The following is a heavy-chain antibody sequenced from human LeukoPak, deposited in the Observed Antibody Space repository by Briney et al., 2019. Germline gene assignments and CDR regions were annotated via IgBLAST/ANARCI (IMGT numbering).Heavy chain of an antibody. J-gene: IGHJ3*02. V-gene: IGHV1-8*03. Sequence: ASVKVSCKASGYTFTSYDINWVRQATGQGLEWMGWMNPNSGNTGYAQKFQGRVTITRNTSISTAYMELSSLRSEDTAVYYCARAGYSSSWYRKGGNAFDIWGQGTMVTVSS. CDR3: ARAGYSSSWYRKGGNAFDI. D-gene: IGHD6-13*01. CDR2: MNPNSGNT. CDR1: GYTFTSYD.